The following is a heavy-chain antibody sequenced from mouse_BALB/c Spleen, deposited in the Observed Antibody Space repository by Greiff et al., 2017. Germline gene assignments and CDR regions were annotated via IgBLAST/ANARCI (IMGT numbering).Heavy chain of an antibody. CDR1: GYTFTDYN. CDR3: ARLDTTATEAMDY. J-gene: IGHJ4*01. CDR2: INPNNGGT. D-gene: IGHD1-2*01. V-gene: IGHV1-18*01. Sequence: EVQLQQSGPELVKPGASVKIPCKASGYTFTDYNMDWVKQSHGKSLEWIGDINPNNGGTIYNQKFKGKATLTVDKSSSTAYMELRSLTSEDTAVYYCARLDTTATEAMDYWGQGTSVTVSS.